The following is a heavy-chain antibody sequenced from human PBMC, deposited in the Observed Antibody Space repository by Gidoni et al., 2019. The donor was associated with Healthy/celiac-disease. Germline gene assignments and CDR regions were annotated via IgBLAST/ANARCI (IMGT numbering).Heavy chain of an antibody. J-gene: IGHJ4*02. CDR1: GGSFNGYY. V-gene: IGHV4-34*01. Sequence: QVQLLQWGAGLLTPSETLSLPCAVYGGSFNGYYWSWIRQPPGTGLEWIGEINHSGSTNYNPALKSRVTISVDTSKNQVSLKLSAVTAAETAVYYCASWGPIAEAVGWGQGTLVTVSS. CDR3: ASWGPIAEAVG. CDR2: INHSGST. D-gene: IGHD6-13*01.